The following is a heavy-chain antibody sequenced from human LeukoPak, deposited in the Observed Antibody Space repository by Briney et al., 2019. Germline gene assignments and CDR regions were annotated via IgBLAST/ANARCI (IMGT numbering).Heavy chain of an antibody. J-gene: IGHJ4*02. CDR2: IRYDGSNK. CDR3: AKSGLNRFDY. Sequence: GGSLRLSCAASGFSFSSYGMHWVRQAPGKGLEWVAFIRYDGSNKYYADSVKGRFTISRDNSKNTLYLQMNSLRVEDTAVYYCAKSGLNRFDYWGQGTLVTVSS. CDR1: GFSFSSYG. D-gene: IGHD2-15*01. V-gene: IGHV3-30*02.